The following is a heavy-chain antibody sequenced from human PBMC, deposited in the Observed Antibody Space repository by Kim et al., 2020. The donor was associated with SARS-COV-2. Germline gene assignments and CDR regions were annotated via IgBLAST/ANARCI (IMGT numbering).Heavy chain of an antibody. D-gene: IGHD2-2*01. V-gene: IGHV3-7*01. CDR2: IKQDGTDK. Sequence: GGSLRLSCAASGFSLGDYWMNWVRQAPGKGLEWVANIKQDGTDKHYVDSVKGRFTISRDNAKNSLYLQMNRLRAEDTAVYYCPRWTSTSYYWGQGTLVTV. CDR1: GFSLGDYW. J-gene: IGHJ4*02. CDR3: PRWTSTSYY.